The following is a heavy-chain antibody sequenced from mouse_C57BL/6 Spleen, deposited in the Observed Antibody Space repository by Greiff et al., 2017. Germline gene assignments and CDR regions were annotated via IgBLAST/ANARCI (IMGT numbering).Heavy chain of an antibody. V-gene: IGHV1-50*01. Sequence: QVQLKQPGAELVKPGASVKLSCKASGYTFTSYWMQWVKQRPGQGLEWIGEIDPSDSYTNYNQKFKGKATLTVDTSSSTAYMQLSSLTSEDSAVYYCARGPHWDYFDYWGQGTTLTVSS. CDR3: ARGPHWDYFDY. J-gene: IGHJ2*01. CDR1: GYTFTSYW. CDR2: IDPSDSYT. D-gene: IGHD4-1*01.